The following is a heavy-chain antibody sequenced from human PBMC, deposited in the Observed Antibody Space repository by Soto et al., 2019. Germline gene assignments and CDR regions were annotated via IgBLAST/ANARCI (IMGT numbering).Heavy chain of an antibody. CDR1: GGSISSYY. CDR3: EKRTPVSGDEAFDI. Sequence: SETLSLTCTVSGGSISSYYGSWIRQTPGKGLEWIGYIYYSGSTNYNPSLKSRVTISVDTSKNQFSLKLSSVTAADTAVYFCEKRTPVSGDEAFDIWGQGTMVTGSS. CDR2: IYYSGST. V-gene: IGHV4-59*08. D-gene: IGHD1-1*01. J-gene: IGHJ3*02.